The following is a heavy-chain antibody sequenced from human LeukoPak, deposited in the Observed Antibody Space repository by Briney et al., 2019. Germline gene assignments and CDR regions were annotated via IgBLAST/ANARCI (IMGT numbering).Heavy chain of an antibody. CDR1: GGSISSSSYF. V-gene: IGHV4-39*07. D-gene: IGHD6-6*01. CDR3: ARDFSSSSTVYYYYYMDV. J-gene: IGHJ6*03. Sequence: PSETLSLTCSVSGGSISSSSYFWGWIRQPPGKGLEWIASVHYSGSTYYNPSLESRLTISVDTSKNQFSLKLSSVTAADTAIYYCARDFSSSSTVYYYYYMDVWGKGTTVTVSS. CDR2: VHYSGST.